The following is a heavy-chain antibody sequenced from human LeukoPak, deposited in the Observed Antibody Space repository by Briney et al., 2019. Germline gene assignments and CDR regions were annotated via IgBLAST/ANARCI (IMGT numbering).Heavy chain of an antibody. CDR2: IKSKTDGGTT. D-gene: IGHD3-16*02. V-gene: IGHV3-15*07. J-gene: IGHJ4*02. CDR3: TTGLWGSYRFKGDY. CDR1: GLTFSSSW. Sequence: GGSLRLSCAVSGLTFSSSWMDWVRQAPGKRLEWVGRIKSKTDGGTTDYAAPVKGRFTISRDDSKNTLYLQMNSLKTEDTAVYYCTTGLWGSYRFKGDYWGQGTLVTVSS.